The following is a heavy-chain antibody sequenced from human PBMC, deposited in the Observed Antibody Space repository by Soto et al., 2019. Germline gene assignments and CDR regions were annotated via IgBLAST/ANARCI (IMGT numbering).Heavy chain of an antibody. Sequence: QVQLVQSGAEVKKPGASVKVSCKASGYTFTSYGISWVRQAPGQGLEWMGWISAYNGNTNYAQKRQGRVTMATDTSPSAAYMELRSLRSDDTAVYYCAGADSSGYYHLLDYWGQGTLVTVSS. CDR2: ISAYNGNT. V-gene: IGHV1-18*01. CDR1: GYTFTSYG. J-gene: IGHJ4*02. D-gene: IGHD3-22*01. CDR3: AGADSSGYYHLLDY.